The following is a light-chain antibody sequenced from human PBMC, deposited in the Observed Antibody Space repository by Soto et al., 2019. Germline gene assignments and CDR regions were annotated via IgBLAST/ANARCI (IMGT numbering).Light chain of an antibody. CDR3: CSYAGSSTLV. Sequence: ALTQPASVSGSPGQSITISCTGTSSDVGSYNLVSWYQQHPGKAPKLMIYEGSKRPSGVSNRFSGSKSGNTASLTISGLQAEDEADYYCCSYAGSSTLVFGGGTKITVL. CDR2: EGS. V-gene: IGLV2-23*01. J-gene: IGLJ2*01. CDR1: SSDVGSYNL.